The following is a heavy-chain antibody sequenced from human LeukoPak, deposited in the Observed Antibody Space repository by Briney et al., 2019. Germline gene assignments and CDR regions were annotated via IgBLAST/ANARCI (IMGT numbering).Heavy chain of an antibody. CDR2: INPNSGDT. V-gene: IGHV1-2*02. D-gene: IGHD6-25*01. J-gene: IGHJ3*01. Sequence: ASVKVSCKASGYTFTSYGISWVRQAPGQGLEWMGWINPNSGDTNYAQRFQGRVTMTRDTSISTAYMELSSLRSDDTAVFYCARQRGGDAFDFWGQGTMVTVFS. CDR3: ARQRGGDAFDF. CDR1: GYTFTSYG.